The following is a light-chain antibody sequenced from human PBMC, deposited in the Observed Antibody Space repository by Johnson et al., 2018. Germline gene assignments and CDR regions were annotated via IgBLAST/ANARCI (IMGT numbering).Light chain of an antibody. J-gene: IGLJ1*01. CDR1: SSNIGNNY. Sequence: QSVLTQPPSVSAAPGQKVTISCSGSSSNIGNNYVSWYQQLPGTAPKLLIYENNKRPSGIPDRFSGSKSGTSATLGITGLQTGVEDDYYYGTWDSSLSAGNAFGTGTKFPVL. V-gene: IGLV1-51*02. CDR2: ENN. CDR3: GTWDSSLSAGNA.